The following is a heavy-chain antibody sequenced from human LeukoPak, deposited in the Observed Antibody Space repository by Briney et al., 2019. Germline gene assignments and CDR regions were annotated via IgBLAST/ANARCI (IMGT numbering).Heavy chain of an antibody. V-gene: IGHV1-24*01. Sequence: ASVKVSCKASGYTLTDKGTTMLRQPQAPGKGLEWMGGSDHEDHTIIYAQKFQGRVNMTEDTTTEKAYMELSGLRSEDTAVYYCAADLGQLLTFWGQGALVTVSS. CDR1: GYTLTDKGTT. CDR2: SDHEDHTI. D-gene: IGHD2-2*01. J-gene: IGHJ4*02. CDR3: AADLGQLLTF.